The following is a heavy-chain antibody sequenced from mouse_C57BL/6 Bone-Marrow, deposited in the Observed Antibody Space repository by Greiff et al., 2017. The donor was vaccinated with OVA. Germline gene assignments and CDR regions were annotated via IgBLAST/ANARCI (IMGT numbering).Heavy chain of an antibody. CDR3: ASPYYGSSYDYCDY. Sequence: VQLQQSGAELVRPGASVKLSCKASGYTFTSYGISWVKQRTGQGLEWIGEIYPRSGNTNYNEKFKGKATLTADKSSSTAYMELRSLTSEDSAVYFCASPYYGSSYDYCDYWGQGTTLTVSS. CDR1: GYTFTSYG. V-gene: IGHV1-81*01. J-gene: IGHJ2*01. CDR2: IYPRSGNT. D-gene: IGHD1-1*01.